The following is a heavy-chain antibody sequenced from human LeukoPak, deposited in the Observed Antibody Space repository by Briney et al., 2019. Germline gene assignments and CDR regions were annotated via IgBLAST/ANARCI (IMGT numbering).Heavy chain of an antibody. D-gene: IGHD3-22*01. CDR2: INHNGNVN. Sequence: GGSLRLSCAASGFTFSSYWMNWARQAPGKGLEWVASINHNGNVNYYVDSVKGRFTISRDNAKNSLYLQMNSLRAEDTAVYYCARDRDGTAYYPLDFRGQGTLVTVSS. CDR3: ARDRDGTAYYPLDF. V-gene: IGHV3-7*01. CDR1: GFTFSSYW. J-gene: IGHJ4*02.